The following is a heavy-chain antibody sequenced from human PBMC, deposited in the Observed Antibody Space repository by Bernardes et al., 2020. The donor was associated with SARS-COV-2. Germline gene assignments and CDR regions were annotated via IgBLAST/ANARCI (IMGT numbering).Heavy chain of an antibody. Sequence: GGSLRLSCAASGFTFSSYGMHWVRQAPGKGLEWVAVIWYDGSNKYYADSVKGRFTISRDNSKNTLYLQMNSLRAEDTAVYYCARENMITFGGVLDYWGQGTLVPVSS. J-gene: IGHJ4*02. CDR1: GFTFSSYG. CDR3: ARENMITFGGVLDY. V-gene: IGHV3-33*01. CDR2: IWYDGSNK. D-gene: IGHD3-16*01.